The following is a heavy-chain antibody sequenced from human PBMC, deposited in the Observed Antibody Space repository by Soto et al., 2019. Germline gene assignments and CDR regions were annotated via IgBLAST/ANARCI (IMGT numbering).Heavy chain of an antibody. J-gene: IGHJ4*02. Sequence: EVQLLESGGGLVQPGGSLRLSCAASGFTFSSDAMSWVRQAPGKGMEWVSDISGSGGSTDYADSVKGRCTISRDNSNNSLDLQINTLSAEDTAVYYGAKDVGIAGGDYWGQGTLVTVSS. V-gene: IGHV3-23*01. CDR3: AKDVGIAGGDY. CDR1: GFTFSSDA. D-gene: IGHD6-13*01. CDR2: ISGSGGST.